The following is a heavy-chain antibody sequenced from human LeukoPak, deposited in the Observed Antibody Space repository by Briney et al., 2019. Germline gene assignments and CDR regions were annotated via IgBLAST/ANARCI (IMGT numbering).Heavy chain of an antibody. Sequence: GGSLRLSCAASGFTFSSYAMSWVRQAPGKGMEWVSAISGSGGSTYYADSVKGRFTISRDNSKNTLYLQMNSLRAEDTAVYYCAKSPEPLTGYPPWGQGTLVTVSS. CDR3: AKSPEPLTGYPP. CDR1: GFTFSSYA. V-gene: IGHV3-23*01. CDR2: ISGSGGST. D-gene: IGHD3-9*01. J-gene: IGHJ5*02.